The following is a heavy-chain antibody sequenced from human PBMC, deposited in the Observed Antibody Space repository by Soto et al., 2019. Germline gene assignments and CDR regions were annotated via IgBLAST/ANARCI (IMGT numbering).Heavy chain of an antibody. J-gene: IGHJ6*02. CDR3: ARDHQGVVLAATPFSYYGMDV. V-gene: IGHV3-33*01. D-gene: IGHD2-15*01. CDR1: GCTLSSYG. CDR2: IWYDGSNK. Sequence: QVQLVESGGGVVQPGRSLRLSCAASGCTLSSYGMHWVRQAPGKGLEWVAVIWYDGSNKYYADSVKGRFTISRDNSKNTLYLQMNSLRGEDTAVYYCARDHQGVVLAATPFSYYGMDVWGQGTTVTVSS.